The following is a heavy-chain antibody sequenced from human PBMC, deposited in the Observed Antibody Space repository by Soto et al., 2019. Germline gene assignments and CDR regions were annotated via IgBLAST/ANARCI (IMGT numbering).Heavy chain of an antibody. CDR2: IWYDGSNK. D-gene: IGHD5-18*01. CDR1: GFTFSSYG. Sequence: QVQLVESGGGVVQPGRSLRLSCAASGFTFSSYGMHWVRQAPGKGLEWVAVIWYDGSNKYYADSVKGRFTISRDNSKNTLYLQMNSLRAEDTAVYYCARYYPDGYSYGSMDYWGQGTLVTVSS. J-gene: IGHJ4*02. V-gene: IGHV3-33*01. CDR3: ARYYPDGYSYGSMDY.